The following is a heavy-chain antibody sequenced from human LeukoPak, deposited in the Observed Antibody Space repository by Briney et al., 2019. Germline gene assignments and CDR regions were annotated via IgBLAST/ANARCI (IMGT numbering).Heavy chain of an antibody. J-gene: IGHJ4*02. CDR3: AKDDAWLQYND. V-gene: IGHV3-23*01. CDR1: GFTFSRHG. Sequence: GGSLRLSCVASGFTFSRHGMNWVRQAPGKGLEWVSGISPSGDIKYYVDSVKGRFTVSRDNSKNTLYLQINSLRDEDTAVYYCAKDDAWLQYNDWGQGTLVTVSS. CDR2: ISPSGDIK. D-gene: IGHD5-24*01.